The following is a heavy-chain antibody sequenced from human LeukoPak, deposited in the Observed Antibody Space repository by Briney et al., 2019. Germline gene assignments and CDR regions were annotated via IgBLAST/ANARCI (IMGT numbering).Heavy chain of an antibody. J-gene: IGHJ5*02. CDR2: INSDGSNT. D-gene: IGHD2-2*03. V-gene: IGHV3-74*01. Sequence: GGSLRLSCAASGFTFSSDWMHWVRQAPGKGLEWVSRINSDGSNTNYADSVKGGFTISTHNAKNTLYLQMNSLRAEDTAVYYFARFGYSWGQGTLVTVSS. CDR1: GFTFSSDW. CDR3: ARFGYS.